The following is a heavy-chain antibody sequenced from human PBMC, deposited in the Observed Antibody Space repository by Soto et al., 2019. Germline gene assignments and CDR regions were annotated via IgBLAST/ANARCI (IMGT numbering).Heavy chain of an antibody. CDR1: GYSFTSYW. V-gene: IGHV5-51*01. CDR2: IYPGDSDT. Sequence: GESLKISCKGSGYSFTSYWIGWVRQMPGKGLEWMGIIYPGDSDTRYSPSFQGQVTISADKSISTAYLQWSSLKASDTAMYYCARLGYYDFWSGYRPHYYGMDVWGQGTTVTVSS. J-gene: IGHJ6*02. CDR3: ARLGYYDFWSGYRPHYYGMDV. D-gene: IGHD3-3*01.